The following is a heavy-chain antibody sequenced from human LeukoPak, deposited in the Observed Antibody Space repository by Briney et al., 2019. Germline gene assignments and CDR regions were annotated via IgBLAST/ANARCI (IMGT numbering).Heavy chain of an antibody. CDR1: GFTFSSTYA. D-gene: IGHD5-24*01. CDR2: IRGSGGDT. J-gene: IGHJ3*01. Sequence: GGSLRLACAASGFTFSSTYAMCWVRQAPGKGLEWVSAIRGSGGDTHCADSGKGRFTISRDYSKNTLYLQMHSLRAEDTAVYYCANRRDGFDLWGEGTRVSVSS. CDR3: ANRRDGFDL. V-gene: IGHV3-23*01.